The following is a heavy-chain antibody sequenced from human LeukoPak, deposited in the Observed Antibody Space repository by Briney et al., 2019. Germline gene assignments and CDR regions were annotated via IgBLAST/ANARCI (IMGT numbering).Heavy chain of an antibody. CDR2: INTDGSLM. CDR3: ARIIVGATGIDY. Sequence: GGSLRLSCAVSGFTFSTYWMHWVRQAPGKGLVWVSRINTDGSLMNYADSVKGRFTMSRDNAKNMLYLQMSSLRAEDTAVYYCARIIVGATGIDYWGQGTLVSVSS. J-gene: IGHJ4*02. V-gene: IGHV3-74*01. D-gene: IGHD1-26*01. CDR1: GFTFSTYW.